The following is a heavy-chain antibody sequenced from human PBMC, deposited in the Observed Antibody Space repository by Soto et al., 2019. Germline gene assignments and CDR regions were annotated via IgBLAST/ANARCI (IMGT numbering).Heavy chain of an antibody. V-gene: IGHV4-31*03. CDR3: ARGGLRISSTRDSKGFDP. J-gene: IGHJ5*02. D-gene: IGHD3-3*02. CDR1: GGSISSGGYY. Sequence: SETLSLTCTVSGGSISSGGYYWSWIRQHPGKGLEWIGYIYYSGSTYYNPSLKSRVTISVDTSKNQFSLKLSSVTAADTAMYYCARGGLRISSTRDSKGFDPWGQGTLVTVSS. CDR2: IYYSGST.